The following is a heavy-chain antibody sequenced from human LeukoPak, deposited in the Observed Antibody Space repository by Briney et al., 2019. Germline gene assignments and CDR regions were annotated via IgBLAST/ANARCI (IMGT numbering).Heavy chain of an antibody. Sequence: SETLSLTCTVSGGSISSYYWSWIRQPPGKGLEWIGYIYYSGSTNYNPSLKSRVTISIDTSKNQFSLKLSSVTAADTAVYYCARTQPSSSWPYWGQGTLVTVSS. CDR2: IYYSGST. J-gene: IGHJ4*02. CDR3: ARTQPSSSWPY. D-gene: IGHD6-13*01. V-gene: IGHV4-59*01. CDR1: GGSISSYY.